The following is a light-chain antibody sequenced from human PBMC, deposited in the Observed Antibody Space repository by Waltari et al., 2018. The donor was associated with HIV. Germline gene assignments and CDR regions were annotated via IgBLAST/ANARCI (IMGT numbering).Light chain of an antibody. V-gene: IGLV3-1*01. J-gene: IGLJ2*01. CDR2: QDS. CDR3: QAWDSSTVV. Sequence: SYELTQHPSAPVSPGQTASLTSSGDNLWDKYACWYQQKPGQSPVPVINQDSKRPSGIPERFSGSNSGNTATLTISGTQAMDEADYYCQAWDSSTVVFGGGTKLTVL. CDR1: NLWDKY.